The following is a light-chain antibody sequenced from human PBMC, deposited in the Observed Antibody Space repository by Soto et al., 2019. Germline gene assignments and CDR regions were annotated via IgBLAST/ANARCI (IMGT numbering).Light chain of an antibody. Sequence: IQVTHSPASLAASVGDRVKIACLASQSISSYLNWYQQKPGKAPRLLIHAASSWQSGVPARFSGSGSGTDFTLTISSMQPEDVATYYCQQSYRSPSTFGQGTKVDIK. V-gene: IGKV1-39*01. CDR1: QSISSY. J-gene: IGKJ1*01. CDR3: QQSYRSPST. CDR2: AAS.